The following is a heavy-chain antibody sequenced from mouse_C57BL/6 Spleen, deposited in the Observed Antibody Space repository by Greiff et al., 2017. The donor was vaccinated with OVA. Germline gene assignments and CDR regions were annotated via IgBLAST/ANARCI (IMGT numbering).Heavy chain of an antibody. D-gene: IGHD1-1*01. CDR1: GFSLTSYG. Sequence: VKLMESGPGLVQPSQSLSITCTVSGFSLTSYGVHWVRQSPGKGLEWLGVIWRGGSTDYNAAFMSRLSITKDNSKSQVFFKMNSLQADDTAIYYCASSSYSSSYYAMDYWGQGTSVTVSS. V-gene: IGHV2-5*01. CDR3: ASSSYSSSYYAMDY. CDR2: IWRGGST. J-gene: IGHJ4*01.